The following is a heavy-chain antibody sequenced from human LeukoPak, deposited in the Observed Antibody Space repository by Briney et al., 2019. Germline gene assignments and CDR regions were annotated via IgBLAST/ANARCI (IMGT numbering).Heavy chain of an antibody. Sequence: GGSLRLSCAASGFTFSTYWMHWVRQAPGQRLVWVSRISSDGSSTNYADSVKGRFTISRDNAKNTLYLQMNSLRAEDTAMYYCEGRYCSSTSCSTNWGQGTLVTVSS. CDR3: EGRYCSSTSCSTN. V-gene: IGHV3-74*01. D-gene: IGHD2-2*02. CDR2: ISSDGSST. CDR1: GFTFSTYW. J-gene: IGHJ4*02.